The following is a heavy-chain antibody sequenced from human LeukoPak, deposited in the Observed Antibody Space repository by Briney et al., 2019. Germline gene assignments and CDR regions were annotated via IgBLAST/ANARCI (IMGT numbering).Heavy chain of an antibody. Sequence: GESLQISCKGSGYSFTSYWIGWVRQLPGKGLEWMGIIYPGDSDTRYSPSFQGQVTISADKSISTAYLQWSSLKASDTAMYYCARSRLTGGGWFDPWGQGTLVTVSS. CDR2: IYPGDSDT. V-gene: IGHV5-51*01. J-gene: IGHJ5*02. CDR3: ARSRLTGGGWFDP. D-gene: IGHD2-8*02. CDR1: GYSFTSYW.